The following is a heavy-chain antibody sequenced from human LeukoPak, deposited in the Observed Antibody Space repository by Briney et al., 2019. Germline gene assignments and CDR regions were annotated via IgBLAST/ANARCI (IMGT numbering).Heavy chain of an antibody. CDR1: GGSFSSYY. CDR3: ARASIAALVGWFDP. J-gene: IGHJ5*02. Sequence: SETLSLTCAVYGGSFSSYYWSWIRQPPGKGLEWIGYIYYSGSTNYNSSLKSRVTISADTSKNQFSLKLSSVTAADTAVYYCARASIAALVGWFDPWGQGTLVTVSS. CDR2: IYYSGST. V-gene: IGHV4-59*01. D-gene: IGHD6-6*01.